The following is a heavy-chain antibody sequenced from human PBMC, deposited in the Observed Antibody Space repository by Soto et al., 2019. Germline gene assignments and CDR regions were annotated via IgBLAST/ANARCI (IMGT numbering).Heavy chain of an antibody. D-gene: IGHD2-8*01. Sequence: EVQLLGSGGGLVQPGGSLRLSCAASGFTFSSYAMSWVRQAPGKGLEWVSAISGSGGDTYYADSVKGRFTISRDNSKNTLYLQMNSLRAEDTAVYYCAKDSGDIVVMVYAFNWFDPWGQGTLVTVSS. V-gene: IGHV3-23*01. CDR2: ISGSGGDT. CDR3: AKDSGDIVVMVYAFNWFDP. CDR1: GFTFSSYA. J-gene: IGHJ5*02.